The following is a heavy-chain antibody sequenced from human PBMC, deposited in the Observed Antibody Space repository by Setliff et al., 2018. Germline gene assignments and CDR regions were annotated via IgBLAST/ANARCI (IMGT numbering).Heavy chain of an antibody. V-gene: IGHV4-4*07. D-gene: IGHD1-1*01. CDR2: LYPNGNT. Sequence: SETLSLTCTVSGGSTNNYHWTRIRQPAGKGLEWIGRLYPNGNTNYNPSLKRRVNMSADSSKNNLSLRLKYVTAADTAVYYCAREDWNGNAFDIWGPGTTVTVSS. CDR3: AREDWNGNAFDI. J-gene: IGHJ3*02. CDR1: GGSTNNYH.